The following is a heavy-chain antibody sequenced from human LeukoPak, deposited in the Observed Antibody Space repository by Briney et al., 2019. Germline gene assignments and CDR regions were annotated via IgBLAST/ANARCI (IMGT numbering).Heavy chain of an antibody. D-gene: IGHD5-18*01. J-gene: IGHJ4*02. V-gene: IGHV3-30-3*01. Sequence: PGGSLRLSCAASGFTFSDYNMHWDRQAPGQGLEWVSLTSNDGSNKYYAVSVKGRFTISRDNTKNTLYLQMNSLRTEDTAVYYCAKDMGYTFGHAFDYWGQGTLVTVSS. CDR2: TSNDGSNK. CDR1: GFTFSDYN. CDR3: AKDMGYTFGHAFDY.